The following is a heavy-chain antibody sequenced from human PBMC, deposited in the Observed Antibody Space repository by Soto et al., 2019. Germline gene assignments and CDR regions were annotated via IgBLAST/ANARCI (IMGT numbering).Heavy chain of an antibody. V-gene: IGHV3-23*01. CDR3: AKVRSEKVRGPHAFDI. CDR2: ISGSGGST. D-gene: IGHD3-10*01. CDR1: GFTFSSYA. Sequence: QTGGSLRLSCAASGFTFSSYAMSWVRQAPGKGLEWVSAISGSGGSTYYADSVKGRFTISRDNSKNTLYLQMNSLRAEDTAVYYCAKVRSEKVRGPHAFDIWGQGTMVTVSS. J-gene: IGHJ3*02.